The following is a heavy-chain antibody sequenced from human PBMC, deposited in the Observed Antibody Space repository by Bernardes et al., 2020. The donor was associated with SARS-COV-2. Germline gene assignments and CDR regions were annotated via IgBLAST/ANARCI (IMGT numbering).Heavy chain of an antibody. CDR3: ARGLLWFGELFSEPYYYGMDV. J-gene: IGHJ6*02. Sequence: SETLSLTCTVSGGSISSYYWSWIRQPPGKGLEWIGYIYYSGSTNYNPSLKSRVTISVDTSKNQFSLKLSSVTAADTAVYYCARGLLWFGELFSEPYYYGMDVWGQGTTVTVSS. D-gene: IGHD3-10*01. CDR1: GGSISSYY. CDR2: IYYSGST. V-gene: IGHV4-59*01.